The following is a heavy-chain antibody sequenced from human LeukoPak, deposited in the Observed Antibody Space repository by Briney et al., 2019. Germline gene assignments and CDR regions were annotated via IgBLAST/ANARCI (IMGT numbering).Heavy chain of an antibody. CDR3: ARGYDISNY. J-gene: IGHJ4*02. V-gene: IGHV3-48*04. Sequence: GGSLRLSCAASGFTFSSCSMNWVRQAPGKGLEWLSYISSSSSTIYYADSVKGRFTISRDNAKNSLYLQMNSLRAEDTAMYYCARGYDISNYWGQGTVVTVSS. CDR1: GFTFSSCS. D-gene: IGHD3-9*01. CDR2: ISSSSSTI.